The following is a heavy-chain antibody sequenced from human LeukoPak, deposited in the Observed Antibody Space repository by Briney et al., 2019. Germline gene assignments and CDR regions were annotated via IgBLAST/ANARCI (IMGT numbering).Heavy chain of an antibody. D-gene: IGHD3-22*01. CDR1: GFTFSSYA. CDR2: IYSGGST. Sequence: GGSLGLSCAASGFTFSSYAMSWVRQAPGKGLEWVSVIYSGGSTYYADSVRGRFTISRDNSKNTLYLQMNSLGAEDTAVYYCARVSYYDSSGYYFLSYVDYWGQGTLVTVSS. CDR3: ARVSYYDSSGYYFLSYVDY. V-gene: IGHV3-53*01. J-gene: IGHJ4*02.